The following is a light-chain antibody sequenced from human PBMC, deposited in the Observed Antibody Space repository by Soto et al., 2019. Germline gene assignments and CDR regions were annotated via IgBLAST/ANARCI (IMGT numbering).Light chain of an antibody. CDR3: QQYNRYT. CDR2: DAS. Sequence: GDRVTITCRASQSTSSWLAWYQQKPGKAPKLLIYDASSLESGVPSRFSGSGSGTEFTLTISSLQPDDFATYYCQQYNRYTFGQGTKLEIK. V-gene: IGKV1-5*01. J-gene: IGKJ2*01. CDR1: QSTSSW.